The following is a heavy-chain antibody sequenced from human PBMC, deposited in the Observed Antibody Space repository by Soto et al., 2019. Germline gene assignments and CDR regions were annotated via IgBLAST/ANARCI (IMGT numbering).Heavy chain of an antibody. J-gene: IGHJ3*02. CDR3: AKDIRRDDFWSGYYSDRVYAFDI. Sequence: GGSLRLSCAASGFTFDDYAMHWGRQAPGKGLEGVSGISWNSGSIGYADSVKGRFTISRDNAKNSLYLQMNSLRAEDTALYYCAKDIRRDDFWSGYYSDRVYAFDIWGQGTMVTVSS. V-gene: IGHV3-9*01. D-gene: IGHD3-3*01. CDR2: ISWNSGSI. CDR1: GFTFDDYA.